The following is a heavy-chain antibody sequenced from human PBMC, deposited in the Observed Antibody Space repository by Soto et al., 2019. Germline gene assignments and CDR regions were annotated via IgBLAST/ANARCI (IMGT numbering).Heavy chain of an antibody. CDR1: GFSFDDYA. D-gene: IGHD6-19*01. CDR3: ARGSSGWYRQPFDY. CDR2: ISSSSSYI. V-gene: IGHV3-21*01. Sequence: GGSLRLSCAASGFSFDDYAMTWVRQAAGKGLEWVSAISSSSSYIYYADSVKGRFTISRDNAKNSLYLQMNSLRAEDTAVYYCARGSSGWYRQPFDYWGQGTLVTVSS. J-gene: IGHJ4*02.